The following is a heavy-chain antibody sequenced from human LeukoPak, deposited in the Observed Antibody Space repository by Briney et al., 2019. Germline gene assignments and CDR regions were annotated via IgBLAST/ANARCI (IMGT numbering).Heavy chain of an antibody. D-gene: IGHD3-3*01. Sequence: GGSLRLSCAASGFTFSSYAMNWVRQAPGKGLEWVSIISGSGDSTYYADSVKGRFTISRDNSKNTLYLQMNSLRAEDTAVYYCAKGSRHTIFGVIIPFDYWGQGTLVTVSS. CDR1: GFTFSSYA. CDR3: AKGSRHTIFGVIIPFDY. J-gene: IGHJ4*02. CDR2: ISGSGDST. V-gene: IGHV3-23*01.